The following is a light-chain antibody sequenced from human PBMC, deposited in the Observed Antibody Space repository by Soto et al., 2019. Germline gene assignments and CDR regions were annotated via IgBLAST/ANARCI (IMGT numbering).Light chain of an antibody. CDR2: DAS. CDR3: QRYNNWPLT. Sequence: EIGMTQSPATLSVSPGEAATLSCRASQGIGSSLAWYQHKPGQTPRLLIYDASTRATGVPARFSGSGSGTEFTLTINSLQSEDFAVYYCQRYNNWPLTFGGGTTVESK. V-gene: IGKV3-15*01. CDR1: QGIGSS. J-gene: IGKJ4*01.